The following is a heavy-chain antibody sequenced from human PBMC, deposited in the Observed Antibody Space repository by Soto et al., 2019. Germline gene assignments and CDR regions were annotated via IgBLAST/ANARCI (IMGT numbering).Heavy chain of an antibody. V-gene: IGHV4-59*01. CDR2: IYYSGST. D-gene: IGHD3-10*01. J-gene: IGHJ4*02. CDR3: ARGLTSYGSGSYQDY. CDR1: GGSISSYY. Sequence: SETLSLTCTVSGGSISSYYWSWIRQPPGKGLEWIGYIYYSGSTNYNPSLKSRVTISVDTSKNQFSLKLSSVTAADTAVYYCARGLTSYGSGSYQDYWGQGTLVTVSS.